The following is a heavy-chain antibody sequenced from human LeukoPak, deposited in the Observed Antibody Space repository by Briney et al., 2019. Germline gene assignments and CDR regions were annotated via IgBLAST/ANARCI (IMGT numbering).Heavy chain of an antibody. CDR2: ISSSSSYI. V-gene: IGHV3-21*01. D-gene: IGHD5-24*01. CDR3: ARGRDGSQSPIDD. Sequence: GGSLRLSCAASGFTFSSYWMNWVRQAPGKGLEWVSSISSSSSYIYYADSVRGRFTISRDNAKNSLYLQMNSLRAEDTAVYYCARGRDGSQSPIDDWGQGTLVTVSS. J-gene: IGHJ4*02. CDR1: GFTFSSYW.